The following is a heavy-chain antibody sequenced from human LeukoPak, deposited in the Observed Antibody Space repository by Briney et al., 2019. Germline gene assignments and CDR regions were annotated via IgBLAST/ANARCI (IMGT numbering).Heavy chain of an antibody. V-gene: IGHV3-48*03. D-gene: IGHD4-11*01. CDR2: ISSSGSTI. CDR1: GFTFSSYE. Sequence: PGGSLRLSCAASGFTFSSYEMNWVRQAPGKGLEWVSYISSSGSTIYYADSVKGRVTISRDNTRNSMYLQMNSLRAEDTALYYCARGDSNYGGGLDYWGQGTLVTVSS. CDR3: ARGDSNYGGGLDY. J-gene: IGHJ4*02.